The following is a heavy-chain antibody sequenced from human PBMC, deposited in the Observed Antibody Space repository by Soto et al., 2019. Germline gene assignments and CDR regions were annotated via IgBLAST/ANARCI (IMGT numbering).Heavy chain of an antibody. Sequence: QVQLQQWGAGLLKPSETLSLTCAVYGGSFSGYYWSWIRQPPGKGLEWIGEINHSGSTNYIPSLKSRVTISVDTSKNQFSLKLSSVTAAYTAVYYCARAAPRYCSGGSCYSVRDYWGQGTLVTVSS. CDR3: ARAAPRYCSGGSCYSVRDY. CDR2: INHSGST. CDR1: GGSFSGYY. J-gene: IGHJ4*02. V-gene: IGHV4-34*01. D-gene: IGHD2-15*01.